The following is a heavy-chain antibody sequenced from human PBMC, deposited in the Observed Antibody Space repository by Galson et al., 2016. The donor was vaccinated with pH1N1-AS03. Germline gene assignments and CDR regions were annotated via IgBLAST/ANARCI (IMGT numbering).Heavy chain of an antibody. CDR1: GYTFTSYY. CDR3: ARVSAGLTGYYYAMDV. V-gene: IGHV1-46*01. Sequence: SVKVSCKASGYTFTSYYIHWVRQAPGQGREWTGIINPSDGNTNYAQRFQGRVTMTRDTSTSTVYMELSSLRSDDTAVYYCARVSAGLTGYYYAMDVWGQGTTVPVSS. D-gene: IGHD4/OR15-4a*01. CDR2: INPSDGNT. J-gene: IGHJ6*02.